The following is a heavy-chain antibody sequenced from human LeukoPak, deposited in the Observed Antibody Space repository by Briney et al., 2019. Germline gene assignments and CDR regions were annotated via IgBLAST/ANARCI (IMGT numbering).Heavy chain of an antibody. J-gene: IGHJ4*02. CDR2: ISSSSSYI. Sequence: GGSLRLSCAASGFTFSSYSMNWVRQAPGKGLEWVSSISSSSSYIYYADSVKGRFTISRDNAKNSLYLQMNSLRAEDTAVYYCARDGEVTAIDYWGQGTLVTVSS. V-gene: IGHV3-21*01. CDR1: GFTFSSYS. D-gene: IGHD2-21*02. CDR3: ARDGEVTAIDY.